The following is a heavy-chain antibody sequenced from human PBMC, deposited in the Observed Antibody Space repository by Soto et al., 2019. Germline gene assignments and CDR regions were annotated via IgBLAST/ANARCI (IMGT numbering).Heavy chain of an antibody. V-gene: IGHV3-30*18. D-gene: IGHD2-15*01. Sequence: GGSLRLSCAASGFTFSSYGMHWVRQAPGKGLEWVAVISYDGSNKYYADSVKGRFTISRDNSKNTLYLQMNSLRAEDTAVYYCAKDVAVVAASDYYYGMDVWGQGTTVTVSS. CDR1: GFTFSSYG. CDR2: ISYDGSNK. CDR3: AKDVAVVAASDYYYGMDV. J-gene: IGHJ6*02.